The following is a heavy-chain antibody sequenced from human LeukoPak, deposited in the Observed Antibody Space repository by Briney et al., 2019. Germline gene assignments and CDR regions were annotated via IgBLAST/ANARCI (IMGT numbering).Heavy chain of an antibody. CDR1: GGSISSYY. CDR3: ARVNGVTTVTTGGWFDP. D-gene: IGHD4-11*01. J-gene: IGHJ5*02. CDR2: ISYSGST. V-gene: IGHV4-59*12. Sequence: SETLSLTCTVSGGSISSYYWSWIRQPPGKGLEWIGYISYSGSTNYNPSLKSRVTMSVDTSKNQFSLKLSSVTAADTAVYYCARVNGVTTVTTGGWFDPWGQGTLVTVSS.